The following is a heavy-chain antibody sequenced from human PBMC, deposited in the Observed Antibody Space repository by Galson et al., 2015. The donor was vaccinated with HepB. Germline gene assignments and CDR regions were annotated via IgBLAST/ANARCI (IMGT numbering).Heavy chain of an antibody. D-gene: IGHD3-22*01. J-gene: IGHJ4*02. CDR2: INTNTGNP. CDR1: GYTFTSYA. Sequence: SVKVSCKASGYTFTSYAMNWVRQAPGQGLEWMGWINTNTGNPTYAQGFTGRFVFSLDTSVSTAYLQISSLKAEDTAVYYCARDIPEALYDSSGYYFPIWGYWGQGTLVTVSS. CDR3: ARDIPEALYDSSGYYFPIWGY. V-gene: IGHV7-4-1*02.